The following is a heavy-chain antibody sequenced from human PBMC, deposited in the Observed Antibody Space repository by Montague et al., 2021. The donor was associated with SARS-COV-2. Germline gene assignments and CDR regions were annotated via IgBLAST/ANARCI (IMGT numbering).Heavy chain of an antibody. CDR1: GFSLSTSGMC. CDR2: IDWDDDK. Sequence: PALVKPTQTLTLTCTFSGFSLSTSGMCVSWIRQPPGKALEWLALIDWDDDKYYSTSLKTRLTISKDTSKNQVVLTMTNMDPVDTATYYCVRIRDYDILTGSYSGFDYWGQGTLVTVPS. CDR3: VRIRDYDILTGSYSGFDY. V-gene: IGHV2-70*01. D-gene: IGHD3-9*01. J-gene: IGHJ4*02.